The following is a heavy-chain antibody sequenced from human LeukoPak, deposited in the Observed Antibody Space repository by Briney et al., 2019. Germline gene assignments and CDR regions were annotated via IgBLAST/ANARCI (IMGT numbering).Heavy chain of an antibody. CDR2: IIPIFGTA. D-gene: IGHD3-10*01. CDR1: GYTFTSYG. CDR3: ARGLRGVIRYYYYYYMDV. J-gene: IGHJ6*03. V-gene: IGHV1-69*13. Sequence: ASVKVSCKASGYTFTSYGISWVRQAPGQGLEWMGGIIPIFGTANYAQKFQGRVTITADESTSTAYMELSSLRSEDTAVYYCARGLRGVIRYYYYYYMDVWGKGTTVTVSS.